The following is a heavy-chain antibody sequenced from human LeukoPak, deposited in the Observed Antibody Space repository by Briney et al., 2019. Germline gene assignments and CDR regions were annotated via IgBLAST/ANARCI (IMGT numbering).Heavy chain of an antibody. Sequence: GGSLTLSCAASGFTFSNYSMNWVRQAPGKGLDWVSYISCSSCTIYYAGSVKRRFTISRENAKNLLYLQMNSLRAEDTAVYYCARDAAYCSSTSCYFYVSWFDPWGQGTLVTVSS. V-gene: IGHV3-48*01. CDR2: ISCSSCTI. CDR3: ARDAAYCSSTSCYFYVSWFDP. CDR1: GFTFSNYS. D-gene: IGHD2-2*01. J-gene: IGHJ5*02.